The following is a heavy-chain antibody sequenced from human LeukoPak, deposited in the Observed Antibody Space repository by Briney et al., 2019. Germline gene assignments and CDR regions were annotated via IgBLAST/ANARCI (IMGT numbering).Heavy chain of an antibody. V-gene: IGHV4-59*01. CDR1: GGSISSYY. CDR3: ARGEARGSYCWDAFDI. CDR2: IYYSGST. D-gene: IGHD1-26*01. Sequence: PSETLSLTCTVSGGSISSYYWSWIRQPPGKGLEWIGYIYYSGSTNYNPSLKSRVTISVDTSKNQFSLKLSSVTAADTAVYYCARGEARGSYCWDAFDIWGQGTMVTVSS. J-gene: IGHJ3*02.